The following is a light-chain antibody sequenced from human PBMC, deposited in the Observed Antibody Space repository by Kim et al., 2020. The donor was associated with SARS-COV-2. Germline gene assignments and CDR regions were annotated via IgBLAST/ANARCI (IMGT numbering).Light chain of an antibody. CDR3: QQYGSSPYT. Sequence: GDSPPLSCRASWTVSRRYLAWYQPRPGPAPRLLIYGASSSAPGIPDRFSCSGYGTDFNLPISRLWTEDFVVHYCQQYGSSPYTFGQGHKLE. V-gene: IGKV3-20*01. CDR2: GAS. J-gene: IGKJ2*01. CDR1: WTVSRRY.